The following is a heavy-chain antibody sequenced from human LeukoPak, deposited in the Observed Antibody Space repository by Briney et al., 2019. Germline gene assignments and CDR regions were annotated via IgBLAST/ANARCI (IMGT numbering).Heavy chain of an antibody. CDR1: GGPISSSSYY. J-gene: IGHJ5*02. CDR3: ARHYAGDTWFDP. D-gene: IGHD7-27*01. CDR2: IYHSGST. V-gene: IGHV4-39*01. Sequence: PSETLSLTCTVSGGPISSSSYYCRWNRQPPGEGLEWIVSIYHSGSTYYNPSLKSRVTLSVDTSKNQFSLRLSSVTAADTAVYYCARHYAGDTWFDPWGQGTLVTASS.